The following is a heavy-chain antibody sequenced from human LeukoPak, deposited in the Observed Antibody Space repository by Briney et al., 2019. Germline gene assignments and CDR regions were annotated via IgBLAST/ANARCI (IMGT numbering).Heavy chain of an antibody. CDR1: DGSISSSSYH. V-gene: IGHV4-39*01. D-gene: IGHD6-6*01. J-gene: IGHJ4*02. Sequence: SETLSLTCTVSDGSISSSSYHWGWISQPLGKGLEWIGSIYYSGTTYYNPSLKSRVTISVDTSKNQFSLKLSSVTAADTAVYYCARHRPHGAARGAYQYWGQGALVTVSS. CDR3: ARHRPHGAARGAYQY. CDR2: IYYSGTT.